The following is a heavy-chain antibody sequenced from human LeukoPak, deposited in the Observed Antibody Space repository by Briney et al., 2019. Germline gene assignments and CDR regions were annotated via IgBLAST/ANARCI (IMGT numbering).Heavy chain of an antibody. CDR2: IYYSGST. CDR3: ARGAIVVVITSYYFDY. Sequence: PSETLSLTCTVSGASISTYYWGWIRQPPGKGLEWIGSIYYSGSTYYNPSLKSRVTISVDTSKNQFSLKLSSVTAADTAVYYCARGAIVVVITSYYFDYWGQGTLVTVSS. V-gene: IGHV4-39*07. J-gene: IGHJ4*02. D-gene: IGHD3-22*01. CDR1: GASISTYY.